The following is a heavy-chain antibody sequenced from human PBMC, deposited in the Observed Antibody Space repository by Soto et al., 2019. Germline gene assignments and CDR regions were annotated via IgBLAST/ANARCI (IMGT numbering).Heavy chain of an antibody. D-gene: IGHD3-10*01. V-gene: IGHV3-30*18. CDR1: GFTFSSYG. CDR3: AKDAGLWFGENYFDY. J-gene: IGHJ4*02. CDR2: ISYDGSNK. Sequence: PGGSLRLSCAASGFTFSSYGMHWVRQAPGKGLEWVAVISYDGSNKYYADSVKGRFTISRDNSKNTLYLQMNSLRAEDTAVYYCAKDAGLWFGENYFDYWGQGTLVTVSS.